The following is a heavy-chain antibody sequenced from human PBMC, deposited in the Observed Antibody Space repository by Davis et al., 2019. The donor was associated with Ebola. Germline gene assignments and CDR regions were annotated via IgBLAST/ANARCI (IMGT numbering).Heavy chain of an antibody. CDR2: IYSGDNT. CDR3: TDYYYYGMDV. Sequence: GESLKISCAASGFPVSDNYMNWVRQAPGKGLEWVSLIYSGDNTYYADSVKGRFTISRDNAKNSLYLQMNSLRAEDTAVYYCTDYYYYGMDVWGQGTTVTVSS. V-gene: IGHV3-66*01. J-gene: IGHJ6*02. CDR1: GFPVSDNY.